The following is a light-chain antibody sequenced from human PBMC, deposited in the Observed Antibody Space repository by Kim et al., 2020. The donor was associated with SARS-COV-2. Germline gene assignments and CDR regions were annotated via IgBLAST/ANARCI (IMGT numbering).Light chain of an antibody. CDR1: SLRNYY. J-gene: IGLJ2*01. V-gene: IGLV3-19*01. CDR3: NSRGSSGNHP. Sequence: VALGQTVKITCQGDSLRNYYASWYQQKPGQAPVVVIYGKNNRPSGIPDRFSGSSSGNTASLTITGAQAEDEGDYYCNSRGSSGNHPFGGGTKVTVL. CDR2: GKN.